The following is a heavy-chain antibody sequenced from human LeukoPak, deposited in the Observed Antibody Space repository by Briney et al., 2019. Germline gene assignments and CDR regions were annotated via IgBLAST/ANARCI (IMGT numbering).Heavy chain of an antibody. D-gene: IGHD6-19*01. CDR2: IYYSGST. Sequence: SETLSLTCTVSGGSISSSSYYWGWIRQPPGKGLEWIGSIYYSGSTYYNPSLKSRVTISVDTSKNQFSLKLSSVTAADTAVYYCARVRMAVAGTTMKPDAPPDAFDIWGQGTMVTVSS. CDR1: GGSISSSSYY. V-gene: IGHV4-39*07. J-gene: IGHJ3*02. CDR3: ARVRMAVAGTTMKPDAPPDAFDI.